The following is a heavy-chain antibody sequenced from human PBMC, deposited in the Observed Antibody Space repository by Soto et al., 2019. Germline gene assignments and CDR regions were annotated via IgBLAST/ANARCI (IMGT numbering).Heavy chain of an antibody. Sequence: EVQLVESGGGQVKPGGSLRLSCAAAGFTFSSYNMNWVRQAPGKGLEWVSSISSSSSYIYYADSVKGRFTISRDNAKNSLYLQMNSLRAKDTAVYYCAREVSKYSGYDFDYWGQGTLVTVSS. V-gene: IGHV3-21*01. CDR1: GFTFSSYN. D-gene: IGHD5-12*01. CDR3: AREVSKYSGYDFDY. CDR2: ISSSSSYI. J-gene: IGHJ4*02.